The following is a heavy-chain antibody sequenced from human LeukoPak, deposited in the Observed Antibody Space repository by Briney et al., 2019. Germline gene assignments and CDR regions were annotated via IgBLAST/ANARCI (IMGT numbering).Heavy chain of an antibody. J-gene: IGHJ4*02. V-gene: IGHV3-30*18. CDR3: AKEPGVYCSGGSCYLDH. CDR2: MSHDGSNK. Sequence: GGSLRLSCAASGFTVSWYGMHWVRQAPGKGLEWVAVMSHDGSNKYYADSLKGRFTISRDNSKNTLYLQMTSLRAEDTVVYYCAKEPGVYCSGGSCYLDHWGQGTLVTVSS. CDR1: GFTVSWYG. D-gene: IGHD2-15*01.